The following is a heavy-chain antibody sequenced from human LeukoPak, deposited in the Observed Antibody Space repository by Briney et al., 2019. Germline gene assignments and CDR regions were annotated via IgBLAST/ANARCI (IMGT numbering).Heavy chain of an antibody. V-gene: IGHV1-2*02. CDR2: INPNSGGT. Sequence: ASVKVSCKASGYTFTGYYMHWVRQAPGQGLEWMGWINPNSGGTNYAQKFQGGVTMTRDTSISTAYMELSRLRSDDTAVYYCARGGYTMVRGDYYGMDVWGQGTTVTVSS. J-gene: IGHJ6*02. CDR3: ARGGYTMVRGDYYGMDV. CDR1: GYTFTGYY. D-gene: IGHD3-10*01.